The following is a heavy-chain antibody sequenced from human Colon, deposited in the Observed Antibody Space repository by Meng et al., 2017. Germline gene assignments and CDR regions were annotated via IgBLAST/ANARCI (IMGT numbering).Heavy chain of an antibody. Sequence: GGSLRLSCAVSDFTFSNYWMHWVRQAPGKGLVWVAGINSDETNTNYADSVKGRFTIFRDNAKNTLYLQMNSLRAEDAAVYYCARGPDILTGSFSSYFDYWGQGTLVTVSS. CDR2: INSDETNT. V-gene: IGHV3-74*01. J-gene: IGHJ4*02. CDR3: ARGPDILTGSFSSYFDY. D-gene: IGHD3-9*01. CDR1: DFTFSNYW.